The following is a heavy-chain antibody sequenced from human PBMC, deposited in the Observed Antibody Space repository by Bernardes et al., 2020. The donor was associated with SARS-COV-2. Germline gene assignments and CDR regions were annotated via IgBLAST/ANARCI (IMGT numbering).Heavy chain of an antibody. CDR3: AREIVVPSATTYTYYGMDV. CDR1: GGSISTYY. Sequence: SETLSLTCNVSGGSISTYYWTWIRQPPGKGLEWIGCVSYSGTTNYNPSLKRRVTISVDMSKSQFSLKLTSVTAADTAVYYCAREIVVPSATTYTYYGMDVWGQGTTVSVSS. D-gene: IGHD3-22*01. V-gene: IGHV4-59*13. J-gene: IGHJ6*02. CDR2: VSYSGTT.